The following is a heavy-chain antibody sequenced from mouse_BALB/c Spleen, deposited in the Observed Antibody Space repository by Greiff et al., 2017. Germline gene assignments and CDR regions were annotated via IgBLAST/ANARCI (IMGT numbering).Heavy chain of an antibody. CDR1: GFTFSSYA. Sequence: DVKLVESGGGLVKPGGSLKLSCAASGFTFSSYAMSWVRQTPEKRLEWVASISSGGSTYYPDSVKGRFTISRDNARNILFLQMTSLRSEDTAMYYCARDKGGDYFDYWGQGTTLTVSS. J-gene: IGHJ2*01. CDR2: ISSGGST. V-gene: IGHV5-6-5*01. CDR3: ARDKGGDYFDY.